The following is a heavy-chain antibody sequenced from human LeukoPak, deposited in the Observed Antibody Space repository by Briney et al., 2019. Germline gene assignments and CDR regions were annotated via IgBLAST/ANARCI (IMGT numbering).Heavy chain of an antibody. D-gene: IGHD5-12*01. CDR3: ARAGGYSGYDNDAFDI. J-gene: IGHJ3*02. CDR1: GYTFTGYY. CDR2: INPNSGGT. V-gene: IGHV1-2*02. Sequence: ASVKVSCKASGYTFTGYYMHWVRQAPGQGLEWMGWINPNSGGTNYAQKFQGRVTMTRDTSTSTAYMELSRLRSDDTAVYYCARAGGYSGYDNDAFDIRGQGTMVTVSS.